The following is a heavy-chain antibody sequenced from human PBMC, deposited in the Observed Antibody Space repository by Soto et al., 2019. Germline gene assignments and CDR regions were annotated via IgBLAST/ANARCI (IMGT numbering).Heavy chain of an antibody. Sequence: SETLSLTCTVSGGSISSSSYYWGWIRQPPGKGLEWIGSIYYSGSTYYNPSLKSRVTISVDTSKNQFSLKLSSVTAADTAVYYCARHMPFYGYNYYGMDVWGQGTTVTVS. V-gene: IGHV4-39*01. J-gene: IGHJ6*02. D-gene: IGHD3-10*01. CDR1: GGSISSSSYY. CDR2: IYYSGST. CDR3: ARHMPFYGYNYYGMDV.